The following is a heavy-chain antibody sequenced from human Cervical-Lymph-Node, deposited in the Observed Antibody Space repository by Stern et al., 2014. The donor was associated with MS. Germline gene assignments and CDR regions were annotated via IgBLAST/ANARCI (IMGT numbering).Heavy chain of an antibody. CDR3: ARPSGYYRGFDS. CDR1: GISLSTSGVG. V-gene: IGHV2-5*02. D-gene: IGHD3-22*01. J-gene: IGHJ4*02. CDR2: IYWDYDK. Sequence: QVTLRESGPTLVKPTQTLTLTCTFSGISLSTSGVGVGWIRQPPGKALEWLALIYWDYDKLYIPSLKSRLTITKDTSKNQVVLTMTNMDPVDTATYYCARPSGYYRGFDSWGQGTLVTVSS.